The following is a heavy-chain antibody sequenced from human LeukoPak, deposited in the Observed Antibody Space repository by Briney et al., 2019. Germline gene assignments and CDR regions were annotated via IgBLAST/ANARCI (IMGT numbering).Heavy chain of an antibody. CDR2: MNPNSGNT. J-gene: IGHJ5*02. D-gene: IGHD1-7*01. Sequence: ASVKVSCKASGYTFTSYDINWVRQATGQGLEWTGWMNPNSGNTGYAQKFQGRVTMTRNTSISTAYMELSSLRSEDTAVYYCARWLPNWNYGNWFDPWGQGTLVTVSS. V-gene: IGHV1-8*01. CDR3: ARWLPNWNYGNWFDP. CDR1: GYTFTSYD.